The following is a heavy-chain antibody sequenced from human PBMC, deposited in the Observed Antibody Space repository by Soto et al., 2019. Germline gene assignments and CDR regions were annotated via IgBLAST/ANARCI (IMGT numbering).Heavy chain of an antibody. J-gene: IGHJ4*02. Sequence: PGGSLRLSCAASGFTVSNNYMSWIRQAPGKGLEWVSVIYSGGSTYYADSVKGRFTISRDNSKNTLYLQMNSLRAEDTAVYYCARERAPLRAFDYWGQGTLVTVSS. CDR3: ARERAPLRAFDY. V-gene: IGHV3-66*01. CDR1: GFTVSNNY. D-gene: IGHD4-17*01. CDR2: IYSGGST.